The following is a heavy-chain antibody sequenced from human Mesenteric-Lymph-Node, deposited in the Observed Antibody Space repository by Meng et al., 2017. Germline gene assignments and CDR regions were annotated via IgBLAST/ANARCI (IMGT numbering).Heavy chain of an antibody. Sequence: SETLSLTCTVSGGSISGDNYYWSWIRQPAGKGLEWIGRIYHNGNSNYNPSLKSRVTMSVDMSKNQFSLKLSSVTAADTATYYCVGDSSGYSKDAFDIWGQGTVVTVSS. CDR1: GGSISGDNYY. CDR3: VGDSSGYSKDAFDI. CDR2: IYHNGNS. D-gene: IGHD3-22*01. J-gene: IGHJ3*02. V-gene: IGHV4-61*02.